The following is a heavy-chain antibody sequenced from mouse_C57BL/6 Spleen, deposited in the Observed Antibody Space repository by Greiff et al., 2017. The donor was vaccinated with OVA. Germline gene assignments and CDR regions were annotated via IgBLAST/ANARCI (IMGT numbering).Heavy chain of an antibody. CDR3: ARGDYYGRSLNFDV. D-gene: IGHD1-1*01. CDR1: GFTFSDYG. V-gene: IGHV5-17*01. J-gene: IGHJ1*03. Sequence: EVKLMESGGGLVKPGGSLKLSCAASGFTFSDYGMHWVRQAPEKGLEWVAYISSGSSTIYYADTVKGRFPISRDNAKNTLFLQMTSLRSEDTAMYYCARGDYYGRSLNFDVWGTGTTVTVSS. CDR2: ISSGSSTI.